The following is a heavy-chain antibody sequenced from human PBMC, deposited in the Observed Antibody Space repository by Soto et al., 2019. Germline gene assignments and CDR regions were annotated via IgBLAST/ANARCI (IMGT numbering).Heavy chain of an antibody. V-gene: IGHV4-39*01. J-gene: IGHJ3*02. CDR3: ARRPMIGPVAENAFDI. CDR1: GGSISSSSYY. CDR2: VYYSGTT. Sequence: QLVLQESGPGLVKSSETLSLTCSVSGGSISSSSYYWNWIRQSPGKGLEWIGSVYYSGTTYYNPSLKGRVTISVDTYNQFSLRLSFVTAADTAYYFCARRPMIGPVAENAFDIWGQGTRVTVSS. D-gene: IGHD6-19*01.